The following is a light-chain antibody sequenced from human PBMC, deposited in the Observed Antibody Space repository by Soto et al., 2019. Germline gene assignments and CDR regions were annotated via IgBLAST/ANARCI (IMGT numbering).Light chain of an antibody. CDR1: QSVSSNF. J-gene: IGKJ2*01. CDR2: GAS. V-gene: IGKV3-20*01. Sequence: EIVLTQSPGTLSLSPGERATLSCRASQSVSSNFLAWYQQKPGQAPRLLIYGASSRATGIPDRFSGSGSGTDFTLTISRLEPEDFAVYYGQQYDSSPRTFGQGPKLEIK. CDR3: QQYDSSPRT.